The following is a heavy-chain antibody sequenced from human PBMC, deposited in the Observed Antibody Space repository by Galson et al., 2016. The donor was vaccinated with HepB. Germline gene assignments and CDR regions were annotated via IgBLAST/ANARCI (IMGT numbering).Heavy chain of an antibody. CDR3: ARSLRTYSYGIDSFDI. CDR2: IIPIFGTP. J-gene: IGHJ3*02. CDR1: GGTFSSYT. D-gene: IGHD5-18*01. Sequence: SVKVSCKASGGTFSSYTVSWVRQAPGQGLEWMGGIIPIFGTPNYTQKFQGRVTITADESTSTAYMELTSLRSADTAVYYCARSLRTYSYGIDSFDIWGQGTMVTVSS. V-gene: IGHV1-69*13.